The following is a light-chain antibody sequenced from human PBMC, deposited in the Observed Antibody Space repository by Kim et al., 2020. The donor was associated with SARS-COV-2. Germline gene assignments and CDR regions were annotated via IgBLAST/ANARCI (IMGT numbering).Light chain of an antibody. CDR3: QVWDSSSDHRV. Sequence: SYELTQAPSVSVAPGTTARITCGGNNIGNKNVHWYQQKPGQAPLLVISYDNDRPSGIPERFSGSNSGNTATLTINRVEAGDEADYYCQVWDSSSDHRVFGGGTKLTVL. CDR1: NIGNKN. CDR2: YDN. V-gene: IGLV3-21*04. J-gene: IGLJ3*02.